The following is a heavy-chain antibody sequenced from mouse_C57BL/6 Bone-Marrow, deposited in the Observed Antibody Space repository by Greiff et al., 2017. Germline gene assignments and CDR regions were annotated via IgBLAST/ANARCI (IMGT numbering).Heavy chain of an antibody. J-gene: IGHJ4*01. V-gene: IGHV2-3*01. Sequence: VLLVESGPGLVAPSPSLSISCTVSGFSLTSYGVSWVRQPPGQGLEWLGVIWGDGSTNDHSALISSLSISKDNSKSQVFLKLNSLQTDDTATYYCAKAPDDYDMDYWGQGTSVTVSS. CDR1: GFSLTSYG. D-gene: IGHD2-4*01. CDR2: IWGDGST. CDR3: AKAPDDYDMDY.